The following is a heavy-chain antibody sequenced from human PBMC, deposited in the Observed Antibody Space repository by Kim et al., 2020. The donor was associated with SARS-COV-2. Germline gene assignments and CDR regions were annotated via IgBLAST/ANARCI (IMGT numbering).Heavy chain of an antibody. CDR1: GGSISSSSYY. D-gene: IGHD5-12*01. Sequence: SETLSLTCTVSGGSISSSSYYWGWIRQPPGKGLEWIGSIYYSGSTYYNPSLKSRVTISVDTSKNQFSLKLSSVTAADTAVYYCAREGDGYNYGQWFDPWGQGTLVTVSS. V-gene: IGHV4-39*02. J-gene: IGHJ5*02. CDR3: AREGDGYNYGQWFDP. CDR2: IYYSGST.